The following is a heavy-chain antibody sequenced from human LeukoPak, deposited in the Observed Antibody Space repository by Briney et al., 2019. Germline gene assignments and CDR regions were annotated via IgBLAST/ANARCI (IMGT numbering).Heavy chain of an antibody. Sequence: GGSLRLSCAASGFTLSGYWMHWVRQPPGKGLVWVSRINGDGSTTSYADSVKGRFTISRDNAKNTLYLQMNSLRAEDTAVYYCARLCIAAAGTVHYWGQGTLVTVSS. CDR3: ARLCIAAAGTVHY. J-gene: IGHJ4*02. V-gene: IGHV3-74*01. CDR2: INGDGSTT. CDR1: GFTLSGYW. D-gene: IGHD6-13*01.